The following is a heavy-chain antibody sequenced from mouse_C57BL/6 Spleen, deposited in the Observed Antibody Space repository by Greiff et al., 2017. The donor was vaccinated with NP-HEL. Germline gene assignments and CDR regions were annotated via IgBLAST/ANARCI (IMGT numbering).Heavy chain of an antibody. Sequence: QVQLKESGPELVKPGASVKISCKASGYAFSSSWMNWVKQRPGKGLEWIGRIYPGDGDTNYNGKFKGKATLTADKSSSKAYMQLSSLTSEYSAVYFCARDYYGSSYLGYWGQGTTLTVSS. J-gene: IGHJ2*01. D-gene: IGHD1-1*01. CDR1: GYAFSSSW. CDR3: ARDYYGSSYLGY. CDR2: IYPGDGDT. V-gene: IGHV1-82*01.